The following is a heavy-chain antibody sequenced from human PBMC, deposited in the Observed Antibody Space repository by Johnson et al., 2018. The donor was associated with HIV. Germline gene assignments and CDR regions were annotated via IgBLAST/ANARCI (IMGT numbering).Heavy chain of an antibody. D-gene: IGHD2-21*01. V-gene: IGHV3-15*01. CDR2: IKSRTDGGTT. J-gene: IGHJ3*02. Sequence: VLLVESGGGLVQPGGSLRLSCAASGFTFSNAWMSWVRQAPGKGLEWVGHIKSRTDGGTTDYAAPVKGRFTIERDDSKNTLYLQMNSLKTEDTAVYYCTTVDCGGDCYSGHAFDIWGQGTMVTVSS. CDR1: GFTFSNAW. CDR3: TTVDCGGDCYSGHAFDI.